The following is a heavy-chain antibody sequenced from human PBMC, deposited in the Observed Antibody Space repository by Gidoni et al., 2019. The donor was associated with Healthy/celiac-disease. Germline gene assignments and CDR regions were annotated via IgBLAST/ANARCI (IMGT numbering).Heavy chain of an antibody. D-gene: IGHD3-10*01. CDR1: GYTFTGYY. J-gene: IGHJ4*02. V-gene: IGHV1-2*06. CDR3: ARDQPGGEHSDY. CDR2: INPNRGGT. Sequence: QVQLVQSGAEVKKPGASVKVSCKASGYTFTGYYMHWVRQAPGQGLEWMGRINPNRGGTNYAQKFQGRVTMTRDTSISTAYMELSRLRSDDTAVYYCARDQPGGEHSDYWGQGTLVTVSS.